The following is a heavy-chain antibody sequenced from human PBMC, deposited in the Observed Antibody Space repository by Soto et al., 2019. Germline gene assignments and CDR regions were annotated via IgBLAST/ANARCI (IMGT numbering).Heavy chain of an antibody. J-gene: IGHJ4*02. CDR3: ARGHGRNFDY. CDR2: MYHSGST. V-gene: IGHV4-30-2*01. Sequence: SETLSLTCAVSGGSISSGGYSWSWIRQPPGKGLEWIGYMYHSGSTYYNPSLKSRVTISVDTSKNQFSLKLSSVTAADTAVYYCARGHGRNFDYWGQGTLVPVSS. CDR1: GGSISSGGYS.